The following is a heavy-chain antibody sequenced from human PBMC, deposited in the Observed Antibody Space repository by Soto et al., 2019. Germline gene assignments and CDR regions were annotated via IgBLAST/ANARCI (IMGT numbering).Heavy chain of an antibody. V-gene: IGHV3-23*01. CDR1: GFSVSRYA. Sequence: EVQLLESGGGLVQPGGSLRLSCAASGFSVSRYAMMWVRQPPGKGQEWVAGMTGSGGDIRYADPVKGRFTISKDKSKNTLYLQMNSLRAEDTAIYYWAKDAVYGDGLWLTSNWGQGTLVTVSS. J-gene: IGHJ4*02. D-gene: IGHD2-21*02. CDR3: AKDAVYGDGLWLTSN. CDR2: MTGSGGDI.